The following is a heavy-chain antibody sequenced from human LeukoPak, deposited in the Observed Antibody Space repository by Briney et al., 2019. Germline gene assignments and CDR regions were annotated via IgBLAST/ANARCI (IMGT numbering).Heavy chain of an antibody. Sequence: SEAPSLTCAVYGGSFSGYYWSWIRQTPGKGLEWIGEINHSGSTNYNPSLKSRVTISVDTSKNQFSLKLSSVTAADTAVYYCASGGNYYYGSGSYYAPAYYYYYMDVWGKGTTVTVSS. CDR1: GGSFSGYY. CDR3: ASGGNYYYGSGSYYAPAYYYYYMDV. D-gene: IGHD3-10*01. CDR2: INHSGST. J-gene: IGHJ6*03. V-gene: IGHV4-34*01.